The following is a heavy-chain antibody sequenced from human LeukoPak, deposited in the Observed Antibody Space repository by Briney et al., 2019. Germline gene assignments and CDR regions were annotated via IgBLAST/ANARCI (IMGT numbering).Heavy chain of an antibody. V-gene: IGHV4-30-4*01. Sequence: SETLSLTCTVSGGSVNNGNHYWTWIRQPPGRGLEWIGYIYYSGSTYYNPSLKSRLTISIDTSKNQFSLKLTSVTAADTAVYYCARAGYCSGSTCYSWFFDLWGRGTLVTVSS. D-gene: IGHD2-15*01. J-gene: IGHJ2*01. CDR3: ARAGYCSGSTCYSWFFDL. CDR2: IYYSGST. CDR1: GGSVNNGNHY.